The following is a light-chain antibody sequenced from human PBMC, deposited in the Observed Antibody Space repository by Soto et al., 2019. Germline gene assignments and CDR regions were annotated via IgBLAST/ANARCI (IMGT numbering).Light chain of an antibody. CDR2: GAS. CDR1: QDISSS. V-gene: IGKV1-13*02. CDR3: QHNKCYPSP. J-gene: IGKJ4*01. Sequence: AIQLTQSSSSLSASVGDRVTITCRASQDISSSLAWYQQKAGKAPKLLIYGASILQSGVPSGFSGSGFGTDLTLTLAIPRAQDFPISCCQHNKCYPSPFGGGTKV.